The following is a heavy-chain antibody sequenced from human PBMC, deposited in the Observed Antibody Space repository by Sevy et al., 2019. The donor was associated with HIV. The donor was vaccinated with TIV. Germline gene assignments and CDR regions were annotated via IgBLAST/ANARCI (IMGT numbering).Heavy chain of an antibody. J-gene: IGHJ6*01. CDR2: INPNSGGT. Sequence: ASVKVSCKASGYTFTGYYMHWVRQAPGQGLEWMGWINPNSGGTNYSQKFQGRVTMTRDTSISTAYMELSRLRSDDTAVYYCARDEVYYGSGSYYYGMDVWGQGTTVTVS. D-gene: IGHD3-10*01. CDR3: ARDEVYYGSGSYYYGMDV. CDR1: GYTFTGYY. V-gene: IGHV1-2*02.